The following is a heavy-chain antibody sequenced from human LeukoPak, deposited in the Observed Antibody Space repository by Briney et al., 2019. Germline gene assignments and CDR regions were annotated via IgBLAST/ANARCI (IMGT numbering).Heavy chain of an antibody. CDR2: INHSGST. Sequence: SETLSLTCAVYGGSFSGYYWSWIRQPPGKGLEWIGEINHSGSTNYNPSLKSRVTIPVDTSKNQFSLKLSSVTAADTAVYYRASGYYDSSGYYYDYWGQGTLVTVSS. V-gene: IGHV4-34*01. CDR3: ASGYYDSSGYYYDY. D-gene: IGHD3-22*01. CDR1: GGSFSGYY. J-gene: IGHJ4*02.